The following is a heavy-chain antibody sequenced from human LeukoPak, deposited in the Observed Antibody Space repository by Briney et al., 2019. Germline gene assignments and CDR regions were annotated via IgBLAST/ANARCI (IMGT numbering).Heavy chain of an antibody. CDR1: GYSFVNYW. CDR3: ARRGDDCNYGDY. V-gene: IGHV5-51*01. CDR2: IFPGDSDT. D-gene: IGHD5-24*01. Sequence: GESLKISCKGSGYSFVNYWIGWVRQMPGKGLEWMGIIFPGDSDTRYSPSFQGQVTISADKSISTAYLHWSSLKASDTAIYYCARRGDDCNYGDYWGQGTLVTVSS. J-gene: IGHJ4*02.